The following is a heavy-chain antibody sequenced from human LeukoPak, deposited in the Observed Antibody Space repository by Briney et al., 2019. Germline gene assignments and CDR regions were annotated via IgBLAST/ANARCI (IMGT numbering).Heavy chain of an antibody. CDR2: MNPNSGNT. J-gene: IGHJ5*02. CDR3: ARGVTPLEVHYGDGGDWFDP. V-gene: IGHV1-8*01. Sequence: ASVKVSCKASGYTFTSYDINWVRQATGQGLEWMGWMNPNSGNTGYAQKFQGRVTMTRNTSISTAYMELSSLRSEDTAVYYCARGVTPLEVHYGDGGDWFDPWGQGTLVTVSS. CDR1: GYTFTSYD. D-gene: IGHD4-17*01.